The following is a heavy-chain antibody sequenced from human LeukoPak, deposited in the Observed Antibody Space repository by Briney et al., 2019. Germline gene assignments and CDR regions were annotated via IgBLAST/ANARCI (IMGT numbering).Heavy chain of an antibody. CDR3: AREPPPVTVTTEVYYYYYGMDV. D-gene: IGHD4-4*01. Sequence: GASVKVSCKASGYTFTSCYMHWVRQAPGQGLEWMGIINPSGGSTSYAQKFQGRVTMTRDTSTSTVYMELSSLRSEDTAVYYCAREPPPVTVTTEVYYYYYGMDVWGQGTTVTVSS. V-gene: IGHV1-46*01. CDR1: GYTFTSCY. CDR2: INPSGGST. J-gene: IGHJ6*02.